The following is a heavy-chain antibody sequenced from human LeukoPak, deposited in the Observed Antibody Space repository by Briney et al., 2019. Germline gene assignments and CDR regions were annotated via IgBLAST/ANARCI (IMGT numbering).Heavy chain of an antibody. Sequence: GGSLRLSCAASGFTVRTNYMSWVRQAPGKGLEWVSIIYSGGSTYYADSVKGRFTISRDNSKNTLYLQMNSLRAEDTAVYYCARDPAAMVAYYFDYWGQGTLVTVSS. CDR1: GFTVRTNY. CDR3: ARDPAAMVAYYFDY. V-gene: IGHV3-53*05. D-gene: IGHD5-18*01. CDR2: IYSGGST. J-gene: IGHJ4*02.